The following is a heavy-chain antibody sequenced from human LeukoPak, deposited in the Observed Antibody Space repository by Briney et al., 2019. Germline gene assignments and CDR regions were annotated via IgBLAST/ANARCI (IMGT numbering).Heavy chain of an antibody. CDR3: ASRKLGNDY. J-gene: IGHJ4*02. CDR2: IYHTGST. CDR1: GVSVSDYY. Sequence: ASETLSLTCTISGVSVSDYYWSWIRQSPGKGLEWIGYIYHTGSTSYSHSLKSRVTISADTSHNQFSLKLTSVTAPDTAVDYCASRKLGNDYWGQGTLVTVSS. D-gene: IGHD7-27*01. V-gene: IGHV4-59*02.